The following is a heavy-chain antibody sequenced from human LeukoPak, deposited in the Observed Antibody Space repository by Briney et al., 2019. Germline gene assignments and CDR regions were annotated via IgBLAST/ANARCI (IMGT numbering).Heavy chain of an antibody. CDR2: INSGGSST. CDR3: LFAPRGWFGNS. Sequence: GSLRLSCAASGFTFSSYWMHWVRQAPGKGLVWVSRINSGGSSTSYADSVKGRFTISRDNAKNTLYLQMNSLRAEDTAVYYCLFAPRGWFGNSWGQGTLVTVSS. V-gene: IGHV3-74*01. CDR1: GFTFSSYW. D-gene: IGHD3-10*01. J-gene: IGHJ4*02.